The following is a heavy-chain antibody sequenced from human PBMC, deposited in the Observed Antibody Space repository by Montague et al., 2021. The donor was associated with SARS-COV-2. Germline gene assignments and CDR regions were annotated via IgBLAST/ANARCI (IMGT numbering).Heavy chain of an antibody. CDR1: GVSVSTYY. Sequence: SETLSLTCTVSGVSVSTYYWTWIRQPPGKGLEWIGYITYSRATNFNPSLTGRVTMSLDTSKNQVSLKVSSVTATDTAFYYCARHERFDYYYGLDVWDRGTTVTVSS. CDR3: ARHERFDYYYGLDV. V-gene: IGHV4-59*08. J-gene: IGHJ6*02. CDR2: ITYSRAT. D-gene: IGHD3-10*01.